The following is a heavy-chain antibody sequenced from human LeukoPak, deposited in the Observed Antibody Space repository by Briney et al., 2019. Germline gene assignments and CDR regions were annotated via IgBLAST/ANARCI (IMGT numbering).Heavy chain of an antibody. V-gene: IGHV3-30*04. Sequence: PGGSLRLSCAASGFTFSSYAMHWVRQAPGKGLEWVAVISYDGSNKYYADSVKGRFTISRDNSKNTLYLRMNSLRAEDTAVYYCARDFAPDIVVVPAGGFDYWGQGTLVTVSS. CDR2: ISYDGSNK. D-gene: IGHD2-2*01. J-gene: IGHJ4*02. CDR1: GFTFSSYA. CDR3: ARDFAPDIVVVPAGGFDY.